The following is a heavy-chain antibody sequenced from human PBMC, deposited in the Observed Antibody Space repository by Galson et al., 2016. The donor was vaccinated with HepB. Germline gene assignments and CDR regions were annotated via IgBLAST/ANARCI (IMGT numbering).Heavy chain of an antibody. J-gene: IGHJ3*02. CDR1: GFTFSKYA. V-gene: IGHV3-30-3*01. CDR2: ISYDGNNK. CDR3: TREYYDSSGYPFDI. D-gene: IGHD3-22*01. Sequence: SLRLSCAASGFTFSKYAMHWVRQAPGKGLEWVAPISYDGNNKYSADSVKGRFSVSRDNSKNTLYLQLNSLRAEDTALYYCTREYYDSSGYPFDIWGQGTMVTVSS.